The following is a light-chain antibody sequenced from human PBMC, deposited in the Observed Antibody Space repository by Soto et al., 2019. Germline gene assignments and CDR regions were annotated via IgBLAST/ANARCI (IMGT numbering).Light chain of an antibody. CDR2: DAS. V-gene: IGKV3-11*01. CDR3: QQRANWPPVT. Sequence: EVVLTQSPATLSXXXXXXXXXXXRPSQNVAEHLAWYQQKPGQPPRLLIYDASKRATGVPARFSGSGSGTDFTLTITTLEPEDFAVYFCQQRANWPPVTFGQGTKVDI. CDR1: QNVAEH. J-gene: IGKJ1*01.